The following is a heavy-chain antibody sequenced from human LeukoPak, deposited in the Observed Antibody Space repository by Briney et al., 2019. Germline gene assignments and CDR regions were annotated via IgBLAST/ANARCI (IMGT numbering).Heavy chain of an antibody. V-gene: IGHV1-46*01. J-gene: IGHJ4*02. CDR1: GYTFTSYY. CDR2: INPSGGST. CDR3: ARVSGSGSYYSGY. D-gene: IGHD3-10*01. Sequence: ASVKVSCKASGYTFTSYYMHWVRQAPGQGLEWMGIINPSGGSTNYAQKLQGRVTMTTDTSTSTAYMELRSLRSDDTAVYYCARVSGSGSYYSGYWGQGTLVTVSS.